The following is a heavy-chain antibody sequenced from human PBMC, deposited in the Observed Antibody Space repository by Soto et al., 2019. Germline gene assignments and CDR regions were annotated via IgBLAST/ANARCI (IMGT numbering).Heavy chain of an antibody. CDR2: INPNSGGT. V-gene: IGHV1-2*04. CDR1: GYNFMNYY. D-gene: IGHD2-2*01. J-gene: IGHJ4*02. Sequence: ASVKVSCKASGYNFMNYYMHWVRQAPGQGLEWMGWINPNSGGTNYAQKFQGWVTMTRDTSISTAYMELSRLRSDDTAVYYCARGPNIVVVPAAHLGDYWGQGTLVTVSS. CDR3: ARGPNIVVVPAAHLGDY.